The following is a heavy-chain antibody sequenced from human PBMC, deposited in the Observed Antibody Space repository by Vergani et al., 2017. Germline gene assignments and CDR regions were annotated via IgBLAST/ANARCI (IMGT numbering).Heavy chain of an antibody. CDR2: ISADNGNT. J-gene: IGHJ6*02. V-gene: IGHV1-18*04. D-gene: IGHD2-2*01. CDR1: GYTFTSYG. Sequence: QVQLVPSGAEVKKPGASVKVSCKASGYTFTSYGISWVRQAPGQGLEWMGWISADNGNTNYAQKLQGRVTMTTDTSTSTAYMELRSLRSDDTAVYYCARDPDIVVVPAAPYYYYYYGMDVWGQGTTVTVSS. CDR3: ARDPDIVVVPAAPYYYYYYGMDV.